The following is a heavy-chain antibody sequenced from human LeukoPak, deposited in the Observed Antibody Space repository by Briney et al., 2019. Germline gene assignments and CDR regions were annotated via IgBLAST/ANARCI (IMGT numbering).Heavy chain of an antibody. V-gene: IGHV1-18*01. CDR3: ARDRPVGYSGYDYLGYYGMDV. J-gene: IGHJ6*02. CDR1: GYTFTSYG. D-gene: IGHD5-12*01. Sequence: ASVKVSCKASGYTFTSYGISWVRQAPGQVLEWMGWISAYNGNTNYAQKLQGRVTMTTDTSTSTAYMELRSLRSDDTAVYYCARDRPVGYSGYDYLGYYGMDVWGQGTTVTVSS. CDR2: ISAYNGNT.